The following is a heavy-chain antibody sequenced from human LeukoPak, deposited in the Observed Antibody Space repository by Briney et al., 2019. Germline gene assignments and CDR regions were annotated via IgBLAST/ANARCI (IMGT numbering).Heavy chain of an antibody. J-gene: IGHJ4*02. D-gene: IGHD3-22*01. CDR1: GFTFSSFG. CDR2: IWFDGSNK. Sequence: GRSLRLSCAASGFTFSSFGMHCVRQAPGKGLEWVAVIWFDGSNKYYPDSVKGRFTISRDNSKNNLYLQMSSLRAEDTAVYYCARWRYYDSSGYYYYFDYWGQGTLVTVSS. V-gene: IGHV3-33*01. CDR3: ARWRYYDSSGYYYYFDY.